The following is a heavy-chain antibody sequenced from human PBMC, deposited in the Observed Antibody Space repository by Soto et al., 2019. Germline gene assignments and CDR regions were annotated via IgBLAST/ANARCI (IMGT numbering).Heavy chain of an antibody. CDR1: GGSVSSGAYF. V-gene: IGHV4-31*03. CDR2: IFYSGST. CDR3: ARAFSVSNFDY. J-gene: IGHJ4*02. D-gene: IGHD4-17*01. Sequence: KPSETLSLTCTVSGGSVSSGAYFWSWIRQRPGKGLEWIGYIFYSGSTLYNPSLRSRVSISAATSQNQFSLRLTSVTAADTAVYYCARAFSVSNFDYWGLGSLVTVSS.